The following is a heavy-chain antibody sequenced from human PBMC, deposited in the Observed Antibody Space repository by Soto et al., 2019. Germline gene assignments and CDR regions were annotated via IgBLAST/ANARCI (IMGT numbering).Heavy chain of an antibody. J-gene: IGHJ4*02. CDR3: ARVLGSGWYYSDY. V-gene: IGHV4-61*01. D-gene: IGHD6-19*01. CDR2: IYYSGST. Sequence: NPSETLSLTCTVSGGSVSSGSYYWSWIRQPPGKGLEWIGYIYYSGSTNYNPSLKSRVTISVDTSKNQFSLKLSSVTAADTAVYYCARVLGSGWYYSDYWGQGTLVTVSS. CDR1: GGSVSSGSYY.